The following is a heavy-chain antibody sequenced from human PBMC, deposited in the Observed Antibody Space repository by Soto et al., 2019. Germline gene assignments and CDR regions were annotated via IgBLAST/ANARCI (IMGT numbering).Heavy chain of an antibody. D-gene: IGHD3-3*01. CDR1: GYTFTSYD. V-gene: IGHV1-8*01. CDR2: MNPNSGNP. CDR3: AIYDFWSGYSGMDF. Sequence: QVQLVQSGAEVKKPGASVKVSCKASGYTFTSYDINWVRQATGQGLEWMGWMNPNSGNPGYAQKFQGRVTMTRNTSISTAYMELSSLRSDDTAVYYCAIYDFWSGYSGMDFWGQGTTVTVSS. J-gene: IGHJ6*02.